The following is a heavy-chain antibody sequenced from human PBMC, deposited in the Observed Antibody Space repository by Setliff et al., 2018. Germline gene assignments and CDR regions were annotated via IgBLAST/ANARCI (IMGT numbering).Heavy chain of an antibody. J-gene: IGHJ4*02. Sequence: SETLSLTCAVSGFSISSGYYWGWIRQPPGKGLEFIGYVYYSGTANYSPSLRSRLTISVDTSKNQISLKLNSVTAADTAVYYCAKGGTYRYFDFWGQGALVTVSS. CDR3: AKGGTYRYFDF. CDR1: GFSISSGYY. V-gene: IGHV4-38-2*01. CDR2: VYYSGTA. D-gene: IGHD1-26*01.